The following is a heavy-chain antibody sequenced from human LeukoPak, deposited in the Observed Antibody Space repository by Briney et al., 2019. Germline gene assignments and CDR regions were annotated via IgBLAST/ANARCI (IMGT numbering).Heavy chain of an antibody. D-gene: IGHD1-26*01. V-gene: IGHV3-21*01. Sequence: GGSLRLSCAASGFIFSTYSMNWVRQAPGKGLEWVSSISSSSSYIYYADSVKGRFTISRDNAKNSLYLQMNSLRAEDTAVYYCARGLGATWVDYWGQGTLVTVS. J-gene: IGHJ4*02. CDR2: ISSSSSYI. CDR1: GFIFSTYS. CDR3: ARGLGATWVDY.